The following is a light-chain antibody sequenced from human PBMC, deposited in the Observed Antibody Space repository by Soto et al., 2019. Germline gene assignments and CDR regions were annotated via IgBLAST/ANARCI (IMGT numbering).Light chain of an antibody. CDR2: AAS. V-gene: IGKV1-12*01. Sequence: DIQMTQSPSTLSASVGGRVTITCLASQSISIWLAWYQQKPGKAPKLLIYAASSLQSGVPSRFSGSGSGTDFTLTISSLQPEDFATYYCQQANSFPITFGQGTRLEIK. CDR3: QQANSFPIT. J-gene: IGKJ5*01. CDR1: QSISIW.